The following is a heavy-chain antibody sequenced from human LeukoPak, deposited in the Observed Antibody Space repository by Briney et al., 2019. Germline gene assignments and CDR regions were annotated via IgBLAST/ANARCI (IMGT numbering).Heavy chain of an antibody. CDR1: GVTFSNYG. CDR3: AKAPANEYRLLGY. J-gene: IGHJ4*02. Sequence: GGSLRLSCAASGVTFSNYGMSWVRQAPGKGLEWVSTLSGGGGSTYYADSVKGRFTISRDNSKNTLYLQMSSLRAEDTAVYYCAKAPANEYRLLGYWGQGILVTVSS. CDR2: LSGGGGST. D-gene: IGHD3-10*01. V-gene: IGHV3-23*01.